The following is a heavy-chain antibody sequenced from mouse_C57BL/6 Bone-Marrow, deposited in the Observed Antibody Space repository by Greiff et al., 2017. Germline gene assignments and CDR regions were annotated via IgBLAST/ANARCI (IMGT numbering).Heavy chain of an antibody. V-gene: IGHV1-64*01. Sequence: QVQLQQPGAELVKPGASVKLSCKASGYTFTSYWMHWVKQRPGQGLEWIGMIHPNSGSTNYNEKFKSKATLTVDKSSSTAYIQLSSLTSEDSAVYYCARSSLRYYSAWFAYWGQGTLVTVAA. J-gene: IGHJ3*01. CDR3: ARSSLRYYSAWFAY. CDR1: GYTFTSYW. CDR2: IHPNSGST. D-gene: IGHD1-1*01.